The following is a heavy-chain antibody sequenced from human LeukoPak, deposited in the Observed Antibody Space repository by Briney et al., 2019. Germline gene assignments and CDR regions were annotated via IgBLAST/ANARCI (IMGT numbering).Heavy chain of an antibody. CDR1: GFTFSSYG. CDR3: AKAIPPAGGSGSYLLTMDV. V-gene: IGHV3-30*18. Sequence: PGRSLRLSCAASGFTFSSYGMHWVRQAPGKGLEWVAVISYDGSNKYYADSVKGRFTISRDNSKNTLYLQMNSLRAEDTAVYYCAKAIPPAGGSGSYLLTMDVWGQGTTVTVSS. J-gene: IGHJ6*02. CDR2: ISYDGSNK. D-gene: IGHD3-10*01.